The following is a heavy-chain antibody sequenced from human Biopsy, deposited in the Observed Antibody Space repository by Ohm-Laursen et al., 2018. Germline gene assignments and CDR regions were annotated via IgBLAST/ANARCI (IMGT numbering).Heavy chain of an antibody. CDR3: ARATRWSHYHMDV. Sequence: SLRLSCAASGFTFNNYVMNWVRRAPGKGLEWVSYISSGGTTIYYADSVKGRFTISRDNAKNSLYLQMNSLRADDTAVYYCARATRWSHYHMDVWGQGTTVTVSS. J-gene: IGHJ6*02. CDR1: GFTFNNYV. V-gene: IGHV3-11*01. CDR2: ISSGGTTI. D-gene: IGHD4-23*01.